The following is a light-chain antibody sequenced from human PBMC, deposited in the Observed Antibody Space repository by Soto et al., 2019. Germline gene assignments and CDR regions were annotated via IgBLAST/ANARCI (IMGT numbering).Light chain of an antibody. CDR1: QSISSE. Sequence: EIVMTQSPATLSVSPGERATLSCRASQSISSELAWYQQRPGQPPRLLIYGASTRATGVPDRFTGSGSGSDFTLTISGLQSEDFAVYYWQQCHSWPLTFGQGTRLEI. V-gene: IGKV3-15*01. CDR3: QQCHSWPLT. CDR2: GAS. J-gene: IGKJ2*01.